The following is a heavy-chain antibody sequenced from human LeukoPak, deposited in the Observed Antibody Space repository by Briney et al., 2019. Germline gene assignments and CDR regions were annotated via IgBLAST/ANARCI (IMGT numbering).Heavy chain of an antibody. CDR2: IYYSGST. J-gene: IGHJ4*02. CDR3: ARHEGSGWYYFDY. D-gene: IGHD6-19*01. CDR1: GGSISSYY. Sequence: PSETLSLTCTVSGGSISSYYWSWIRQPPGKGLEWIGYIYYSGSTNYNPSLKGRVTISVDTSKNQFSLKLSSVTAADTAVYYCARHEGSGWYYFDYWGQGTLVTVSS. V-gene: IGHV4-59*08.